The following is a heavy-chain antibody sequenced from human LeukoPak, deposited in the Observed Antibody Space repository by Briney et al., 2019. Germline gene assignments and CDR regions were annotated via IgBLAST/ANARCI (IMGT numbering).Heavy chain of an antibody. CDR2: ISGSNSYI. J-gene: IGHJ6*04. V-gene: IGHV3-21*01. Sequence: PGGSLRLSCAASGFTFTNYWMSWVRQAPGKGLEWVSSISGSNSYIYYADSMKGRFTISRDNAKNSLYLQMNSLRAEDTAVYYCAELGITMIGGVWGKGTTVTISS. CDR1: GFTFTNYW. D-gene: IGHD3-10*02. CDR3: AELGITMIGGV.